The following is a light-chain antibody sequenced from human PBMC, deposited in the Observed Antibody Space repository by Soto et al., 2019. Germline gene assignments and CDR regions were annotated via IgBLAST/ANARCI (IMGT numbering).Light chain of an antibody. CDR3: QQSAGS. Sequence: EVVMTQSPATLSVSPGERATLSCRASHSLSNNLVWYQHKPGQVPRLLIYGASTRATGVPVRFSGSGSGTEFTLTISPVQSEDYAVYYCQQSAGSFGPGTKVDIK. J-gene: IGKJ3*01. CDR1: HSLSNN. V-gene: IGKV3-15*01. CDR2: GAS.